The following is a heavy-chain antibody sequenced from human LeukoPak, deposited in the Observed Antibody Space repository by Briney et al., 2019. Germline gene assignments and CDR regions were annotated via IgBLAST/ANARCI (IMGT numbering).Heavy chain of an antibody. CDR2: IYHGGTT. D-gene: IGHD2-15*01. CDR1: GGSISSYY. J-gene: IGHJ5*02. V-gene: IGHV4-59*12. Sequence: PSETLSLTCTVSGGSISSYYWNWIRQTPGKGLEWIGYIYHGGTTYYNPSLKSRVTISVDTSKNQFSLRLSSVTAADTAVYYCATSGPALLTWFDPWGQGTLVTVSS. CDR3: ATSGPALLTWFDP.